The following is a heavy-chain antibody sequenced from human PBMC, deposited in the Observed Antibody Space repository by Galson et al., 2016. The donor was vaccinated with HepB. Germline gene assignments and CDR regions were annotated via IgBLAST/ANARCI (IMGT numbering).Heavy chain of an antibody. Sequence: SLRLSCAASGFTFSSYSMNWVRQAPGKGLEWVSSISSSSNYIYYAGSVKGRFTISRDYAKNSLYLQMNSLRAEDTAVYYCARGSGDRRDFEYWGQGTLVTVSS. CDR2: ISSSSNYI. V-gene: IGHV3-21*01. D-gene: IGHD3-10*01. CDR3: ARGSGDRRDFEY. CDR1: GFTFSSYS. J-gene: IGHJ4*02.